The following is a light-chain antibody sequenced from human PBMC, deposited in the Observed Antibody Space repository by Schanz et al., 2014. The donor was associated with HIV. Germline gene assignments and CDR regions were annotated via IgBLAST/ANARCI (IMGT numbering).Light chain of an antibody. J-gene: IGKJ1*01. CDR2: GAS. CDR3: QQYNNWPPWT. Sequence: EIVMTQSPATLSVSPGERATLSCRASQSVSSNLAWYQQKPGQAPRLLIYGASTRATGIPARFSGSGSGTDFTLTISRRQSEDFAVYYCQQYNNWPPWTFGQGTKVEIK. V-gene: IGKV3-15*01. CDR1: QSVSSN.